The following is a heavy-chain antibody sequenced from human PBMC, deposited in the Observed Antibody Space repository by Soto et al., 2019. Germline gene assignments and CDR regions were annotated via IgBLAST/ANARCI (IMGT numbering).Heavy chain of an antibody. Sequence: EVQLVESGGGLVQPGGSLRLSCAASGFTFSSYSMNWVRQAPGKGLEWVSYISSSSSTIYYADSVKGRFTISRDNAKNPLYLQMNSLRAEDTAVYYCARGLPSLLWFGHTSYGMDVWGQGTTVTVSS. D-gene: IGHD3-10*01. V-gene: IGHV3-48*01. CDR2: ISSSSSTI. CDR3: ARGLPSLLWFGHTSYGMDV. J-gene: IGHJ6*02. CDR1: GFTFSSYS.